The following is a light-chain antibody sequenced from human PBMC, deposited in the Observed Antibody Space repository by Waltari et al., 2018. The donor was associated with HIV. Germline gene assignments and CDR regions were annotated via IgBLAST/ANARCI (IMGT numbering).Light chain of an antibody. J-gene: IGLJ2*01. CDR3: QSADSSGTWV. CDR2: KDS. CDR1: ALPKQS. Sequence: SYELTQPPSLSVSPGQTARITCSGDALPKQSAYWYQQRPGQAPVLVMSKDSERPSGIPERFSGSSSGTTVTLTISGVQAEDEADYYCQSADSSGTWVFGGGTKLTVL. V-gene: IGLV3-25*03.